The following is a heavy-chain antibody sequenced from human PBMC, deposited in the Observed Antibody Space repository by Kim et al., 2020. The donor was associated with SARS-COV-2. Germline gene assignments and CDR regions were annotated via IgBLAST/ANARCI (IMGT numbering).Heavy chain of an antibody. Sequence: GGSLRLSCAASGFTVSSYWMTWVRQAPGKGLEWVANIKQDGNQKYYVDSVKGRFTISRDNAKNSLYLQMNSLRAEDTAVYYCARDGALYSSGKDAFVI. CDR1: GFTVSSYW. J-gene: IGHJ3*02. V-gene: IGHV3-7*01. CDR3: ARDGALYSSGKDAFVI. CDR2: IKQDGNQK. D-gene: IGHD6-19*01.